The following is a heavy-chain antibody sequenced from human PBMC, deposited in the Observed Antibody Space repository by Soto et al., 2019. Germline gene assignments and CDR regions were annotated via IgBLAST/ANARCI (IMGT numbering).Heavy chain of an antibody. CDR3: VREGDYSDNNGYPLFDY. CDR2: IFGSGET. V-gene: IGHV4-4*07. Sequence: QVQLQESGPGLLKPSETLSLTCTVSGASMRNYYWSWIRQPAGKGLEWIGRIFGSGETYYNPSLNSRILLSVDLSKSQFSLELTSVTAADTAVYFCVREGDYSDNNGYPLFDYWGQGTLVTVSP. CDR1: GASMRNYY. J-gene: IGHJ4*02. D-gene: IGHD3-22*01.